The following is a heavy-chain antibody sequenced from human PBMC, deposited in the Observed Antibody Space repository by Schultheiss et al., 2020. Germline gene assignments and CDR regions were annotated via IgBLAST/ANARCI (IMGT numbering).Heavy chain of an antibody. CDR3: AKESAYCGGDCNSLLDY. V-gene: IGHV3-23*01. Sequence: GGSLRLSCAASGFTFSSYAMSWVRQAPGKGLEWVSYISSTGRSIYYADSVKGRFSISRDNSKNTLYLQMNSLRAEDTAVYYCAKESAYCGGDCNSLLDYWGQGILVTGSS. CDR2: ISSTGRSI. D-gene: IGHD2-21*02. J-gene: IGHJ4*02. CDR1: GFTFSSYA.